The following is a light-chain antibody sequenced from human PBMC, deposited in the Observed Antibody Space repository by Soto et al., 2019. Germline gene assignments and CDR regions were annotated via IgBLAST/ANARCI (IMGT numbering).Light chain of an antibody. CDR1: QSVRSNF. CDR2: DAY. J-gene: IGKJ2*01. V-gene: IGKV3-20*01. CDR3: RQYAGSPRT. Sequence: IVLTQSPGTLSLSPGDTATLSCRASQSVRSNFLAWYQHKPGQAPRLLIHDAYSRATGIPDRFSGSGSDRDFTLTISRREPEDFAVYYCRQYAGSPRTFGQGTKLEIK.